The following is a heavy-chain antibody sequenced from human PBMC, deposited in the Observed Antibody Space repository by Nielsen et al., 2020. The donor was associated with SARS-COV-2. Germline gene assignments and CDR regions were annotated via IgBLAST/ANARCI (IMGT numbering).Heavy chain of an antibody. J-gene: IGHJ6*03. D-gene: IGHD2-2*02. CDR2: IKKDGSEK. Sequence: VRQMPGKGLEWVANIKKDGSEKYYVDSMKGRITISRDNAKNSLYLQMNSLRAEDTAVYYCARVNCSSTSCYTYYYYYTDVWGKGTTVTVSS. CDR3: ARVNCSSTSCYTYYYYYTDV. V-gene: IGHV3-7*02.